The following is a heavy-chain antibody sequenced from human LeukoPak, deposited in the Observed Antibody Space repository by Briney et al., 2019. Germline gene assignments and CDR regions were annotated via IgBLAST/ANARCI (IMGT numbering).Heavy chain of an antibody. CDR1: GFTFSSYS. J-gene: IGHJ4*02. Sequence: PGGSLRLSCAASGFTFSSYSMNWVRQAPGKGLEWVSSISSSSSYIYYADSVKGRFTISRDNAKNSLYLQMNSLGAEDTAVYYCARDGTLHLGYDYVGSIDYWGQGTLVTVSS. CDR3: ARDGTLHLGYDYVGSIDY. CDR2: ISSSSSYI. V-gene: IGHV3-21*01. D-gene: IGHD3-16*01.